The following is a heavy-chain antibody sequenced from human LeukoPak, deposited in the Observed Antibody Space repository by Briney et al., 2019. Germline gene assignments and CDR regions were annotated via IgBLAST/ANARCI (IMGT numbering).Heavy chain of an antibody. CDR1: DGSINTYY. V-gene: IGHV4-59*12. CDR2: IYYSGST. J-gene: IGHJ4*02. Sequence: SETLSLTCTVSDGSINTYYWSWIRQPPGKGLEWIGYIYYSGSTYYNPSLKSRVTISVDTSKNQFSLKLSSVTAADTAVYYCARDSVYSGSSLDYWGQGALVTVSS. D-gene: IGHD1-26*01. CDR3: ARDSVYSGSSLDY.